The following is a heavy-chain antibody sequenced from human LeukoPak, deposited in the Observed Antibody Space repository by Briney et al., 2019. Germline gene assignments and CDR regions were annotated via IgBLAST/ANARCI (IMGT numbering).Heavy chain of an antibody. J-gene: IGHJ6*02. CDR1: GFTFSYYS. Sequence: GGSLRLSCAASGFTFSYYSMNWVRQAPGRGLEWVSYISSSSTAIYYADSVKGRFTISRDNAKNSLYLQMNSLRDEDTAVYYCARDRAGYYYGSGSAYGMDVWGQGTTVTVSS. CDR3: ARDRAGYYYGSGSAYGMDV. D-gene: IGHD3-10*01. V-gene: IGHV3-48*02. CDR2: ISSSSTAI.